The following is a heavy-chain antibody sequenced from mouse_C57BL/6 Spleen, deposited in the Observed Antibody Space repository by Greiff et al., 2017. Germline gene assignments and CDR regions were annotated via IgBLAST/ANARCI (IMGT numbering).Heavy chain of an antibody. Sequence: QVQLQQSGAELVKPGASVKISCKASGYAFSRYWINWVKQRPGKGLEGIGQIYPGDGDTIYNEKFKGKATLTADKSSSTAYSQLRILTSEDSAVYFCAIYSSSYYLDYWGQGTTLTVSS. D-gene: IGHD1-1*01. CDR1: GYAFSRYW. CDR2: IYPGDGDT. V-gene: IGHV1-80*01. CDR3: AIYSSSYYLDY. J-gene: IGHJ2*01.